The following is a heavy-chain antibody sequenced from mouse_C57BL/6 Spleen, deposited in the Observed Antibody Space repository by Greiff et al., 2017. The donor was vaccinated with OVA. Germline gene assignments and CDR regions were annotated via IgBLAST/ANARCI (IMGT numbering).Heavy chain of an antibody. CDR3: ARGNDYRLDY. V-gene: IGHV1-26*01. Sequence: EVKLQQSGPELVKPGASVKISCKASGYTFTDYYMNWVKQSHGKSLEWIGDINPNNGGTSYNQKFKGKATLTVDKSSSTAYMELRSLTSEDSAVYYCARGNDYRLDYWGQGTTLTVSS. CDR1: GYTFTDYY. J-gene: IGHJ2*01. D-gene: IGHD2-4*01. CDR2: INPNNGGT.